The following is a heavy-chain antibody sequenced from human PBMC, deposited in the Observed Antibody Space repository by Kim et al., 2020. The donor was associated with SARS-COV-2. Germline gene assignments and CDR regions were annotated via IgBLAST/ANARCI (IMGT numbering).Heavy chain of an antibody. CDR2: ISSSGSTI. J-gene: IGHJ6*02. V-gene: IGHV3-11*01. CDR1: GFTFSDYY. D-gene: IGHD3-9*01. Sequence: GGSLRLSCAASGFTFSDYYMSWIRQAPGKGLEWVSYISSSGSTIYYADSVKGRFTISRDNAKNSLYLQMNSLRAEDTAVYYCARRSRDYDILTGYYSPYYYYGMDVWGQGTTVTVSS. CDR3: ARRSRDYDILTGYYSPYYYYGMDV.